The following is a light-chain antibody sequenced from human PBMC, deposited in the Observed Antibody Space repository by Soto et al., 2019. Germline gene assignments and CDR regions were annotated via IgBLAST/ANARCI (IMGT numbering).Light chain of an antibody. J-gene: IGKJ4*01. V-gene: IGKV3-20*01. CDR3: QQYGSSPSLT. CDR2: GAS. Sequence: ENVLTQSPGTLSFSPGERATLSCRASHSVSSSYLAWYQQKPGQAPRLLIYGASSRATGIPDRFSGSGSGTDFTLTISRLEPEDFAVYYCQQYGSSPSLTFGGGTKV. CDR1: HSVSSSY.